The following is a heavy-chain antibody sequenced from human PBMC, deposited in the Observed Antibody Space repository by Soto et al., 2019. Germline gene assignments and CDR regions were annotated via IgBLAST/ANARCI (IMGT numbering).Heavy chain of an antibody. J-gene: IGHJ4*02. CDR1: GYTFTSYD. Sequence: ASVKVSCKASGYTFTSYDINWVRQATGQGLEWMGWMNPNSGNAGYAQKFQGRVTMTRDTSMSTAYMELSSLRSEDTAVYYCAREGRRSTLVPGGQGLPYWGQGTLVIVSS. CDR2: MNPNSGNA. CDR3: AREGRRSTLVPGGQGLPY. V-gene: IGHV1-8*01. D-gene: IGHD3-10*01.